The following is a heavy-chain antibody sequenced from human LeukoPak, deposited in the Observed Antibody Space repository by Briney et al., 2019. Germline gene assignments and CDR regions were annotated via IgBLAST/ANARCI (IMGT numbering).Heavy chain of an antibody. D-gene: IGHD4-17*01. V-gene: IGHV1-18*01. J-gene: IGHJ6*03. Sequence: ASVKVSCKASGYTFTSYGIIWVRQAPGQGLEWMGWISAYNGNTNYAQKLQGRVTMTTDTSTSTAYMELRSLRSDDTAVYYCATGDRTYGDYPPAYYYYMDVWGKGTTVAVSS. CDR3: ATGDRTYGDYPPAYYYYMDV. CDR2: ISAYNGNT. CDR1: GYTFTSYG.